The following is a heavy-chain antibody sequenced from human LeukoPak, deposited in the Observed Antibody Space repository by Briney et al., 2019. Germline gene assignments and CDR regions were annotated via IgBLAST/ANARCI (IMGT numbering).Heavy chain of an antibody. CDR2: IKTDGSAK. CDR3: ARHGDYNFDY. J-gene: IGHJ4*02. D-gene: IGHD4-17*01. Sequence: GGSLRLSCAASGFTFSGHWMGGVGQAPGKGLGWVANIKTDGSAKYYVDSVKGRFTISRDNAKNSLYLLMNSLRAEDTAVYYCARHGDYNFDYWGQGTLVTVSS. V-gene: IGHV3-7*01. CDR1: GFTFSGHW.